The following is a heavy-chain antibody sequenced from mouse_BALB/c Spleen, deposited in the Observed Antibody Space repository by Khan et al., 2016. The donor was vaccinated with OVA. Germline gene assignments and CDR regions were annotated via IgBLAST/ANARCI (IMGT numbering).Heavy chain of an antibody. J-gene: IGHJ3*01. Sequence: EVQRVESGGDLVKPGGSLKLSCAVSGFTFSTYGMSWVRQTPDKRLEWVATVSTGGSYTYYSDSVTGRFTISRDNAKNTLYLQMSGLKSEDTAMFYCTRLAYYYDSEGFAYWGQGTLVTVSA. CDR3: TRLAYYYDSEGFAY. CDR1: GFTFSTYG. V-gene: IGHV5-6*01. D-gene: IGHD1-1*01. CDR2: VSTGGSYT.